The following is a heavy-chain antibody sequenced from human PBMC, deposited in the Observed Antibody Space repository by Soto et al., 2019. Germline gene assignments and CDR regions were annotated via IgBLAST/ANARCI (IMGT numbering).Heavy chain of an antibody. CDR1: GFTFDDYV. CDR3: AKDLAYSSSSHDY. D-gene: IGHD6-6*01. Sequence: EVQLVESGGGLVQPGRSLRLSCAASGFTFDDYVMPWVRQPPGKGLEWVSCISWNSGSVGYADSVKGRFTISRDNAKNSRYLQMNSLRAEDTALYYCAKDLAYSSSSHDYWGQGTLVNVSS. J-gene: IGHJ4*02. V-gene: IGHV3-9*01. CDR2: ISWNSGSV.